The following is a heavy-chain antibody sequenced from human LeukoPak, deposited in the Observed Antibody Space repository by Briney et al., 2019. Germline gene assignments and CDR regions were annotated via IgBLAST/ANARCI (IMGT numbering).Heavy chain of an antibody. D-gene: IGHD3-22*01. J-gene: IGHJ6*02. CDR1: GFTDSSNY. CDR3: ARDRYFDSSGPPRWYYGMDV. V-gene: IGHV3-53*01. Sequence: SLRLSCAASGFTDSSNYMSGARHAPAKGLEWGKDQYSCGSTFYADSVRGRFTISRDTSKNTLYLQMNSLRAEDTAVYYCARDRYFDSSGPPRWYYGMDVWGQGTTVTVSS. CDR2: QYSCGST.